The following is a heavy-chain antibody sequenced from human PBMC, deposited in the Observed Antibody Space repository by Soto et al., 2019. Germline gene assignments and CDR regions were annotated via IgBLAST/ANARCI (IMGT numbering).Heavy chain of an antibody. J-gene: IGHJ5*02. CDR1: GYPFTDYY. Sequence: ASLKVSCQASGYPFTDYYIYWVRQAPGQGLEWMGWINPNNGSTNYAQKLQDWVTMTRDTSISTAYMELSRLRSDDTAVFYCARASSGSYSNWFDPWGQGTLVTVSS. V-gene: IGHV1-2*04. D-gene: IGHD1-26*01. CDR3: ARASSGSYSNWFDP. CDR2: INPNNGST.